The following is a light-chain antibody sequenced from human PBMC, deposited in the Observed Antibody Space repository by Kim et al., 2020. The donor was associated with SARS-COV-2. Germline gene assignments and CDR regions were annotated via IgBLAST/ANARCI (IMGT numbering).Light chain of an antibody. J-gene: IGLJ3*02. Sequence: QSVLTQPPSASGTPGQSVTISCSGSSSNIGGNTVNWYRQLPGTAPKLLIYSSNQRPSGVPDRFSGSKSGTSASLAISGLQSEDETDYYCSAWDDSLNGPGFGGGTQLTVL. CDR2: SSN. V-gene: IGLV1-44*01. CDR1: SSNIGGNT. CDR3: SAWDDSLNGPG.